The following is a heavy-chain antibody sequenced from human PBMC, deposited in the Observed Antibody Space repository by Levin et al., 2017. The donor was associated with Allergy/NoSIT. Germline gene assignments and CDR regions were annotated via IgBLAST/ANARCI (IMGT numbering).Heavy chain of an antibody. V-gene: IGHV4-34*01. CDR3: ARVVAGTCDY. Sequence: PSETLSLTCAVYGGSFSGYYWSWIRQPPGKGLEWIGEINHSGSTNYNPSLKSRVTISVDTSKNQFSLKLSSVTAADTAVYYCARVVAGTCDYWGQGTLVTVSS. CDR1: GGSFSGYY. CDR2: INHSGST. D-gene: IGHD6-19*01. J-gene: IGHJ4*02.